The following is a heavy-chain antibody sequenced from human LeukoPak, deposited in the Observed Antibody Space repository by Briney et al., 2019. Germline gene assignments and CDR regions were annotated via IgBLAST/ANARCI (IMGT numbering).Heavy chain of an antibody. V-gene: IGHV4-59*01. D-gene: IGHD4-17*01. CDR2: IYYSGST. Sequence: PSETLSLTCTVSGGSISSYYWSWIRQPPGKGLEWIGYIYYSGSTNYNPSLKSRVTISVDTSKNQFSLKLSSATAADTAVYYCASLDYGDYYFDYWAQGTLVTVSS. CDR1: GGSISSYY. J-gene: IGHJ4*02. CDR3: ASLDYGDYYFDY.